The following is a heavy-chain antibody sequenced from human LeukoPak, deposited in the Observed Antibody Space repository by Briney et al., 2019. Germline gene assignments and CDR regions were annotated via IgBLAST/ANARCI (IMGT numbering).Heavy chain of an antibody. J-gene: IGHJ1*01. CDR1: GGTFSSYA. V-gene: IGHV1-69*01. D-gene: IGHD4-17*01. CDR2: IIPIFGTA. CDR3: ARGGAYGDYEYFQH. Sequence: GSSVKVSCKASGGTFSSYAISWVRQAPGQGLEWMGGIIPIFGTANYAQKFQGGVTIAADESTSTAYMALSSLRSEDTAVYYCARGGAYGDYEYFQHWGQGTLVTVSS.